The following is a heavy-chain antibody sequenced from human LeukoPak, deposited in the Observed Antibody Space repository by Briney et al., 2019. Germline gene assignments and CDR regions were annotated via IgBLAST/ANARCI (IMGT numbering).Heavy chain of an antibody. D-gene: IGHD1-14*01. J-gene: IGHJ6*02. CDR3: ARGGTKGRTASVGYYGMDV. V-gene: IGHV4-34*01. Sequence: PSETLSLTCAVYGGSLNGYYWSWIRQPPGKRLEWIGEINHSGSTNYNPSLKSRVTISVDTSKNQFSLKLSSVTAADTAIYYCARGGTKGRTASVGYYGMDVWGRGTTVTVSS. CDR2: INHSGST. CDR1: GGSLNGYY.